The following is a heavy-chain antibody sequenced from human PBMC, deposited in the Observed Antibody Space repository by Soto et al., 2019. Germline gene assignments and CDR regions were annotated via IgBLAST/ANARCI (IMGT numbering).Heavy chain of an antibody. D-gene: IGHD5-12*01. CDR3: ARATATMVTYYYYGMDV. V-gene: IGHV5-10-1*01. Sequence: GESLKISCKGSGYSFTSYWISWVRQMPGKGLEWMGRIDPSDSYTNYSPSFQGHVTISADKSISTAYLQWSSLKDSDTAMYYCARATATMVTYYYYGMDVWGQGTTVTVSS. J-gene: IGHJ6*02. CDR2: IDPSDSYT. CDR1: GYSFTSYW.